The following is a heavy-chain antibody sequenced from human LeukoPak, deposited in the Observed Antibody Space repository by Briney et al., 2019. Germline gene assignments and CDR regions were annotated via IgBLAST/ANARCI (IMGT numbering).Heavy chain of an antibody. Sequence: PGGSLRLSCAASGFTFSSYWMHWVRQAPGKGLVWVSRINSDGSSTSYAGSVKGRFTISRDNAKNTLYLQMSSLRAEDTAVYYCARDTYDTATPRLLNYWGQGTLVTVSS. D-gene: IGHD5-18*01. V-gene: IGHV3-74*01. J-gene: IGHJ4*02. CDR1: GFTFSSYW. CDR2: INSDGSST. CDR3: ARDTYDTATPRLLNY.